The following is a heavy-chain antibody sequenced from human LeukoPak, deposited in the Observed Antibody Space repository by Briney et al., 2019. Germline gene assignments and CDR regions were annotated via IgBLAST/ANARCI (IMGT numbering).Heavy chain of an antibody. CDR2: TSAYNGNT. V-gene: IGHV1-18*01. Sequence: ASVKVSCKASGYTFTTYGITWVRQAPGQGLEWMGWTSAYNGNTNYAQKLQGRVTMTTDTSTNTAYMELRSLRSDDTAVFYCARVNIVAESLFDYWGQGTLVTVSS. D-gene: IGHD5-12*01. CDR3: ARVNIVAESLFDY. CDR1: GYTFTTYG. J-gene: IGHJ4*02.